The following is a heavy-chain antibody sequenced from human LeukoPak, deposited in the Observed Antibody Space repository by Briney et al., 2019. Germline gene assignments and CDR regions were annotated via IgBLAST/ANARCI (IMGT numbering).Heavy chain of an antibody. CDR3: ARLPAYCSSTSCYYDY. CDR2: ISSASGSI. D-gene: IGHD2-2*01. V-gene: IGHV3-48*04. Sequence: PGGSLRLSCAASGFTFDDYAMNWVRQAPGKGLEWVSYISSASGSIYYADSVKGRFTISRDNAKNSLFLQMNSLRAEDTAVYYCARLPAYCSSTSCYYDYWGQGTLVTVSS. J-gene: IGHJ4*02. CDR1: GFTFDDYA.